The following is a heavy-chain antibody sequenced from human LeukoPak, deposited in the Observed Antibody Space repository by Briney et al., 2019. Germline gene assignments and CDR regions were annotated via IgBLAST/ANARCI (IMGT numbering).Heavy chain of an antibody. Sequence: GGSLRLSCAASGFTFSSYGMHWVRQAPGKGLEWVAFIRYDGSNKYYADSVKGRFTISRDNSKNTLYLQMNRLRAEDTAVYYCAKFVVGTATGRRGYMDVWGKGTTVTVSS. D-gene: IGHD2-21*02. CDR2: IRYDGSNK. CDR3: AKFVVGTATGRRGYMDV. CDR1: GFTFSSYG. J-gene: IGHJ6*03. V-gene: IGHV3-30*02.